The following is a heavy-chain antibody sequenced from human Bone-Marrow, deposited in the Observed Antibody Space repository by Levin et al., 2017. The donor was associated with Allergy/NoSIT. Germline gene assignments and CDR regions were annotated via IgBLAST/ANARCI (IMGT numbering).Heavy chain of an antibody. CDR3: ARDRYSSSSHYARGYHYYGMDV. J-gene: IGHJ6*02. V-gene: IGHV1-46*01. Sequence: ASVKVSCKASGYTFSSNYIHWVRQAPGQGLEWMGIINPSGGSTSYAQKFQGRVTMTRDTSTSTVYMELSRLRSEATAVYYCARDRYSSSSHYARGYHYYGMDVWGQGTTVTVSS. CDR2: INPSGGST. CDR1: GYTFSSNY. D-gene: IGHD6-6*01.